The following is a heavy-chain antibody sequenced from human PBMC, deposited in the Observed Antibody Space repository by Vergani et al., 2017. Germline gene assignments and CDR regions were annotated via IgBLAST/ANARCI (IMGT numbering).Heavy chain of an antibody. CDR3: ARLEPVGTIRTKEDY. D-gene: IGHD5-12*01. Sequence: QVQLQQWGAGLLKPSETLSLICAVYGGSFSGYYWSLIRPPPVKGLEWIGEINHSGSTNYNPSLKSRVTISVDTSKNQFTLKLSSVTAADTAVYYCARLEPVGTIRTKEDYWGQGILVTVSS. V-gene: IGHV4-34*01. CDR2: INHSGST. CDR1: GGSFSGYY. J-gene: IGHJ4*02.